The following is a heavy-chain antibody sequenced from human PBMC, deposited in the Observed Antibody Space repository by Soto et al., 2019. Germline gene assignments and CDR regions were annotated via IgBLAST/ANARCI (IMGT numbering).Heavy chain of an antibody. J-gene: IGHJ3*02. CDR3: ARVWGGAFDI. Sequence: PSETLSHTCTVSGGSIISYYWSWIRQPPGKGLEWIGYIYYSGSTNYNPSLKSRVTISVDTSKNQFSLKLSSVTAADTAVYYCARVWGGAFDIWGQGTMVTVSS. V-gene: IGHV4-59*01. D-gene: IGHD3-10*01. CDR1: GGSIISYY. CDR2: IYYSGST.